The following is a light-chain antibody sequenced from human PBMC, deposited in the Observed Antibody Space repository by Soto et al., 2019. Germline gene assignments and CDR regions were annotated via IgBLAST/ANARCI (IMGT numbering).Light chain of an antibody. CDR2: GDS. Sequence: QSVLPQPPSVSGAPGQRVTISCTGSSSNIGRGYDVHWYQQFPGSAPRLLLSGDSNRPSGVPDRFSGSRSGTSASLAITGLQAEDEADYYCQTFDSSLTISWVFGGGTKVTVL. CDR1: SSNIGRGYD. V-gene: IGLV1-40*01. CDR3: QTFDSSLTISWV. J-gene: IGLJ3*02.